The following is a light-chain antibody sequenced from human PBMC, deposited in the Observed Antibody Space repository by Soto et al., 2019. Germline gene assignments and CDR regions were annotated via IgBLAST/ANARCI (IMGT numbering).Light chain of an antibody. CDR1: QSISTS. CDR3: QHYNSYSEA. Sequence: DIQITQSPSSLSASVGGRVTITCRASQSISTSLAWYQQKLGKAPKLLIYMASILESGVPTRFSGSGSGTEFTLTISSLQPDDFATYYCQHYNSYSEAFGQGTKVDIK. CDR2: MAS. V-gene: IGKV1-5*03. J-gene: IGKJ1*01.